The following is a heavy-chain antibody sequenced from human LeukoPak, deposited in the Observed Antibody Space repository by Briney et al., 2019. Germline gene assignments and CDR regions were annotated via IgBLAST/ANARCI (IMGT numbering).Heavy chain of an antibody. J-gene: IGHJ4*02. CDR3: ARDQGCNSGYDPGPIDY. V-gene: IGHV1-46*01. CDR2: INPSSGGT. Sequence: ASVKVSRKASGYTSTSYCMHWVRQAPGPGLGWVGIINPSSGGTTYAQKFRGRVTMTRDTSTSTVYMELSSLRSEETAVYYCARDQGCNSGYDPGPIDYWGQGTLVTVSS. CDR1: GYTSTSYC. D-gene: IGHD5-12*01.